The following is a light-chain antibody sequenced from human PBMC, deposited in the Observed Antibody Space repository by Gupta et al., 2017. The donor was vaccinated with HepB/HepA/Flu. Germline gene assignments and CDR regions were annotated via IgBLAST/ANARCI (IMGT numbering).Light chain of an antibody. J-gene: IGLJ2*01. Sequence: QSDLPQSASVSGSHSQSITIPCSGTSSDVGRYNLVYWYQQHPGKSPKLVIYEVSNRPSVVANRFSGSKSGNTASLTISGLHAEDEADYYCCSYAGISTYVVFGGGTKLTVL. CDR1: SSDVGRYNL. CDR2: EVS. CDR3: CSYAGISTYVV. V-gene: IGLV2-23*02.